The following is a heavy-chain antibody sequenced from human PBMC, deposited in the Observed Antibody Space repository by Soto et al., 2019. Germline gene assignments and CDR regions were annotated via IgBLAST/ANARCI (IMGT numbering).Heavy chain of an antibody. CDR1: GGSISSGGYY. CDR2: IYYSGST. D-gene: IGHD6-6*01. CDR3: AGGVGIAARRIDY. V-gene: IGHV4-31*03. Sequence: QVQLQESGPGLVKPSQTLSLTCTVSGGSISSGGYYWSWIRQHPGKGLEWIGYIYYSGSTYYNPYLKSRVTISVDASKNQFSLKLSSVTAADTAVYYCAGGVGIAARRIDYWGQGTLVTVSS. J-gene: IGHJ4*02.